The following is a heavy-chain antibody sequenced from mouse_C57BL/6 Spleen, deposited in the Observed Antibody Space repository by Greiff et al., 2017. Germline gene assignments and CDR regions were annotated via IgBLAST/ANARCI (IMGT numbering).Heavy chain of an antibody. CDR1: GYTFTNYS. Sequence: QVQLQQSGAELVRPGASVKMSCKASGYTFTNYSMHWVKQRPGQGLEWIGYINPSSGYTKYNQKVKDKATLTADKSSSTAYMQLSSLTSEDSAVYYCANSGGYYFDYWGQGTTLTVSS. V-gene: IGHV1-4*01. CDR2: INPSSGYT. J-gene: IGHJ2*01. CDR3: ANSGGYYFDY.